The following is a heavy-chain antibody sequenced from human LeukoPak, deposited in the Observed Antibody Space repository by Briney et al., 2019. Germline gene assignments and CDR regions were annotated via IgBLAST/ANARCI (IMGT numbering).Heavy chain of an antibody. CDR3: ARGAVAGTWFDP. V-gene: IGHV3-48*04. CDR1: GFTFSSYS. D-gene: IGHD6-19*01. CDR2: ISSSGSTI. J-gene: IGHJ5*02. Sequence: GSLRLSCAASGFTFSSYSMNWVRQAPGKGLEWVSYISSSGSTIYYADSVKGRFTISRDNAKNSLYLQMNSLRAEDTAVYYCARGAVAGTWFDPWGQGTLVTVSS.